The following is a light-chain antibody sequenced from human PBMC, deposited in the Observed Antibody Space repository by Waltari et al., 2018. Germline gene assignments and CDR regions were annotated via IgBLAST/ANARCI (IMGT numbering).Light chain of an antibody. J-gene: IGKJ4*01. CDR3: QQRGHWLT. CDR2: DAS. V-gene: IGKV3-11*01. CDR1: QSVSSY. Sequence: EIVLTQSPATLSLSPGERATLSCRASQSVSSYLAWYQQQPGQAPRLLIDDASNRATGIPARFSGSVSGTDFTLTITTLEPEDFVVYYCQQRGHWLTFGGGTKVEIK.